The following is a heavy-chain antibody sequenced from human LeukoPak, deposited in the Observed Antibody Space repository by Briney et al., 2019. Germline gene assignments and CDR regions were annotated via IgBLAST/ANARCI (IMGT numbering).Heavy chain of an antibody. Sequence: KPSETLSLTCTVSGSSISSYYWSWIRQPPGKGLEWIGYIYYSGSTNYNPSLKSRVTISVDTSKNQFSLKLSSVTAADTAVYYCARGSMITFGGVIVPFDYWGQGTLVTVSS. CDR1: GSSISSYY. CDR3: ARGSMITFGGVIVPFDY. D-gene: IGHD3-16*02. CDR2: IYYSGST. V-gene: IGHV4-59*01. J-gene: IGHJ4*02.